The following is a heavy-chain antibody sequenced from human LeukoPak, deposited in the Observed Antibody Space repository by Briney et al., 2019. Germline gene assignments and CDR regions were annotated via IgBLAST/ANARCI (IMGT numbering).Heavy chain of an antibody. Sequence: AASVKVSCKASGYTFTSYGISWVRPAPGQGLEWMGWISAYNGNTNYAQKLQGRVTMTTDTSTSTAYMELRSLRSDDTAVYYCARDYPRFGQQLISYYYYGMDVWGQGTTVTVSS. V-gene: IGHV1-18*01. J-gene: IGHJ6*02. CDR1: GYTFTSYG. CDR3: ARDYPRFGQQLISYYYYGMDV. CDR2: ISAYNGNT. D-gene: IGHD6-13*01.